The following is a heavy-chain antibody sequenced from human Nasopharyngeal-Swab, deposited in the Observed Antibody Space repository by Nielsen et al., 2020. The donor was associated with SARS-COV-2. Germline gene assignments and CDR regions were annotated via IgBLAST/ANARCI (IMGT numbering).Heavy chain of an antibody. D-gene: IGHD3/OR15-3a*01. CDR3: ARGAFGLGHSWFDP. V-gene: IGHV1-8*01. Sequence: ASVTVSCKSSGYTFSRNDIHWVRQATGQGLEWMGWMNPKSGDVGYAQKFQGRVTMTRNTSTTTAYMELSSLRHEDTAVYYCARGAFGLGHSWFDPWGQGTLVTVSS. CDR2: MNPKSGDV. CDR1: GYTFSRND. J-gene: IGHJ5*02.